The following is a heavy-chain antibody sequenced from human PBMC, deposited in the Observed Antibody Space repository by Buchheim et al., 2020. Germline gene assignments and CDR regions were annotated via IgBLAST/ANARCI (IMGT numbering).Heavy chain of an antibody. CDR1: GFTFSNSA. CDR2: ISRSGDTT. V-gene: IGHV3-23*01. CDR3: AKEEVPNDY. Sequence: EAQLLESGGGLVQPGGSLRLSCSVSGFTFSNSAMTWVRQAPGKGLDWVSAISRSGDTTYYAFSVMCRFTLSSDTSKNTLYLQMNSLRVDDTAVYYCAKEEVPNDYWGLGTL. J-gene: IGHJ4*02.